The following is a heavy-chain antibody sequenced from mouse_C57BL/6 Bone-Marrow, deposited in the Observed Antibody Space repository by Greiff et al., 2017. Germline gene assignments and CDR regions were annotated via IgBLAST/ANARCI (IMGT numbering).Heavy chain of an antibody. J-gene: IGHJ2*01. D-gene: IGHD4-1*01. Sequence: QVQLQQSGAELVKPGASVKISCKASGYAFSTYWMNWVKPRPGKGLEWIGQIYPGDGDTNYNGKFKGKATLTADTSSSTAYMQLSSLTSEDSAVYFCARDWDYCDYWGQGTTLTVSS. V-gene: IGHV1-80*01. CDR1: GYAFSTYW. CDR2: IYPGDGDT. CDR3: ARDWDYCDY.